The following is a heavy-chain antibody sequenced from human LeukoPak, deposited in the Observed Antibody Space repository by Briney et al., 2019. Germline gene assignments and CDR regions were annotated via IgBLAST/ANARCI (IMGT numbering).Heavy chain of an antibody. V-gene: IGHV1-69*13. CDR2: IIPIFGTA. CDR1: GGTFSSYA. Sequence: HRASVKVSCKASGGTFSSYAISWVRQAPGQGLEWMGGIIPIFGTANYAQKFQGRVTITADESTSTAYMELSSLRSEDTAVYYCAREHYYDSSGYYKYFQHWGQGTLVTVSS. D-gene: IGHD3-22*01. J-gene: IGHJ1*01. CDR3: AREHYYDSSGYYKYFQH.